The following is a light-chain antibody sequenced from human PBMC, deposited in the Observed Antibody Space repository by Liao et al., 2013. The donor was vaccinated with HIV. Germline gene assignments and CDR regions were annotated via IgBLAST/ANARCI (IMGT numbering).Light chain of an antibody. Sequence: SYELTQPPSVSVSPGQTARITCSGNTLAKQYAYWYQQKPGQAPVLVIYKDSERPSGIPERFSGSSSGTIVTLTISGVQAEDEADYYCLSADSSGTYVVFGGGTKLAV. V-gene: IGLV3-25*03. CDR3: LSADSSGTYVV. CDR1: TLAKQY. J-gene: IGLJ2*01. CDR2: KDS.